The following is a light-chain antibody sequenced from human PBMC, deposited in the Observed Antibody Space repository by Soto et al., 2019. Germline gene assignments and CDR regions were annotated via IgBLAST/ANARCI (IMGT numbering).Light chain of an antibody. CDR3: QQYNDYVNS. Sequence: DIQMTQSPSTLSASVGDRVTISCRASQSICSWLAWYQQKPGMTPKLLIYDASRLESGVPSRFSGSGSGTEFTLTISSLQPDDFATYYCQQYNDYVNSFGQGTKLEMK. V-gene: IGKV1-5*01. CDR2: DAS. J-gene: IGKJ2*01. CDR1: QSICSW.